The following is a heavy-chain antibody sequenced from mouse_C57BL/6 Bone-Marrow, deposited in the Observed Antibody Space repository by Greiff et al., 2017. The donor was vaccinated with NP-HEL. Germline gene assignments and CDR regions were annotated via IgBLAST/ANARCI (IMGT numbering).Heavy chain of an antibody. V-gene: IGHV1-26*01. CDR1: GYTFTDYY. J-gene: IGHJ1*03. CDR2: INPNNGGT. Sequence: VQLKQSGPELVKPGASVKISCKASGYTFTDYYMNWVKQSHGKSLEWIGDINPNNGGTSYNQKFKGKATLTVDKSSSTAYMELRSLTSEDSAVYYCARNDYSNYPCWYFDVWGTGTTVTVSS. CDR3: ARNDYSNYPCWYFDV. D-gene: IGHD2-5*01.